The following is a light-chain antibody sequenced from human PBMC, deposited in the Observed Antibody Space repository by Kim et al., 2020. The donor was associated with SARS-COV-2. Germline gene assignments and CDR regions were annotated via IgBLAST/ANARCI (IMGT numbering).Light chain of an antibody. CDR3: QAWDSSTEV. CDR2: QDN. CDR1: KLGDKY. V-gene: IGLV3-1*01. Sequence: ASPGQTAPITCSGDKLGDKYACWYQQKPGQSPALVIYQDNTQPSGIPERFSGSNSGNTATLTISGTQAMDGADYYCQAWDSSTEVFGGGTQLTVL. J-gene: IGLJ2*01.